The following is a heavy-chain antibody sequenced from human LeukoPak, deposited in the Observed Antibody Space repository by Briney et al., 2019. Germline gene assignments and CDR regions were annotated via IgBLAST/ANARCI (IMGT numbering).Heavy chain of an antibody. CDR2: IYSGGST. CDR3: AREIGRRTVTTFTVYYGMDV. D-gene: IGHD4-17*01. Sequence: GGSLRLSCAASGFTVSSNYMSWVRQAPGKGLEWVSVIYSGGSTYYADSVKGRFTISRDNSKNTLYLQINSLRAEDTAVYYCAREIGRRTVTTFTVYYGMDVWGQGTTVTVSS. CDR1: GFTVSSNY. V-gene: IGHV3-53*01. J-gene: IGHJ6*02.